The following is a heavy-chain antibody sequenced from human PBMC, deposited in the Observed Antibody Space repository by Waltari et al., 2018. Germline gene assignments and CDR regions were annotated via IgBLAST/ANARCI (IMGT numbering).Heavy chain of an antibody. J-gene: IGHJ4*02. Sequence: QLQLQESGPGLVKPSGTLSLICAVSGDSMNYWWSWVRQPPGKGLEWIGQVLGSGRTNYNPSFASRVTISLDTSTHQFALKMTSATAADTAQYYCARDRGRGLYLDTWGQGILVTVPP. CDR3: ARDRGRGLYLDT. D-gene: IGHD2-15*01. V-gene: IGHV4-4*02. CDR1: GDSMNYW. CDR2: VLGSGRT.